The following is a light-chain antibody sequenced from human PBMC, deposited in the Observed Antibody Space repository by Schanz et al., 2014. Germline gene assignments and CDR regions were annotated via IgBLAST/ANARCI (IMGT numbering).Light chain of an antibody. CDR2: EVS. V-gene: IGLV2-14*01. J-gene: IGLJ2*01. CDR1: SSDVGGYNY. Sequence: QSALTQPASVSGSPGQSITISCTGTSSDVGGYNYVSWYQQYPGKAPKLIIYEVSERPSGVSNHFSGSKSANTASLTISGLQAEDEADYYCCSYAGSYTFYVIFGGGTKLTVL. CDR3: CSYAGSYTFYVI.